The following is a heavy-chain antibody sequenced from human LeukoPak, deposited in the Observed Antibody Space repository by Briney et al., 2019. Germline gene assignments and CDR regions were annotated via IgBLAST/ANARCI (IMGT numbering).Heavy chain of an antibody. Sequence: GGSLRLSRAASGFTFSSYGMHWVRQAPGKGLGWVAFIRYDGSNKYYADSVKGRFTICRDNSKNPLYLQMNSLRAEDTAVYYCARVYYYDSSGYLNPFDYWGQGTLVTVSS. CDR3: ARVYYYDSSGYLNPFDY. D-gene: IGHD3-22*01. V-gene: IGHV3-30*02. CDR2: IRYDGSNK. J-gene: IGHJ4*02. CDR1: GFTFSSYG.